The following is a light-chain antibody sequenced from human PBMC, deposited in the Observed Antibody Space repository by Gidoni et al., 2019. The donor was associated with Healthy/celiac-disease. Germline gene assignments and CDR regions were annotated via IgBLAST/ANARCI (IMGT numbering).Light chain of an antibody. CDR2: DAS. V-gene: IGKV3-11*01. CDR3: QQRSNWPYT. J-gene: IGKJ2*01. Sequence: EIVLPQSPAPLSLSPGERATLSCRASQSVSSYLAWYQQKPGQAPRLLIYDASNRATGIPARFSGSGSGTDFTLTISSLEPEDFAVYYCQQRSNWPYTFXQXTKLEIK. CDR1: QSVSSY.